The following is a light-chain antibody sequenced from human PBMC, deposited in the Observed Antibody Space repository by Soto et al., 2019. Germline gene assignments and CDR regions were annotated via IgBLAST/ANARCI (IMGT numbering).Light chain of an antibody. CDR1: QSIGKF. CDR2: AAS. Sequence: DIQMTQSPSSLSASVGDRLTITCRASQSIGKFLNWYQQKPGKAPKLLIYAASSLQSGVPSRFSGSGSGTEFTLTISSLQPDDFATYYCQQYNSYPLTFGGGTKVDI. V-gene: IGKV1-16*01. J-gene: IGKJ4*01. CDR3: QQYNSYPLT.